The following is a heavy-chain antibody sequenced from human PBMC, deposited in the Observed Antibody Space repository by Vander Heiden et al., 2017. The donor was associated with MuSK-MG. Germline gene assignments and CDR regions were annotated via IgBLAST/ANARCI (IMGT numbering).Heavy chain of an antibody. CDR3: AKRGYCSSTSCYHFDY. J-gene: IGHJ4*02. CDR2: ISGSGGST. D-gene: IGHD2-2*01. CDR1: GFTFSIYA. Sequence: EVQLLESGRGLVQPGGSLRLSCAASGFTFSIYAMSCVRQAPGKGLEWVSAISGSGGSTYYADSVKGLFTISRDNSKNTLYLQMNSLRAEDTAVYYCAKRGYCSSTSCYHFDYWGQGTLFTVSS. V-gene: IGHV3-23*01.